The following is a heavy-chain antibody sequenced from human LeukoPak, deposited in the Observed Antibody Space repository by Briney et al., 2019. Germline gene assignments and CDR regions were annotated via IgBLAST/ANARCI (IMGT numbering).Heavy chain of an antibody. CDR2: ISAYNGNT. D-gene: IGHD6-13*01. Sequence: ASVKVSCKASGYTFTSYGISWVRQAPGQGLEWMGWISAYNGNTNYAQKLQGRVTMTTDTSTSTAYMELRSLRSDDTAVYYCARGGPGIAAAGTGGFAFDIWGQGTMVTVSS. CDR3: ARGGPGIAAAGTGGFAFDI. V-gene: IGHV1-18*01. CDR1: GYTFTSYG. J-gene: IGHJ3*02.